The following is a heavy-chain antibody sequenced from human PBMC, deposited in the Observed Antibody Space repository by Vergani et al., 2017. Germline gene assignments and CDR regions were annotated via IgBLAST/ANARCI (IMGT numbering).Heavy chain of an antibody. CDR2: IYYSGST. Sequence: QVQLQESGPGLVKPSQTLSLTCTVSGGSISSGDYYWSWIRQPPGKGLEWIGYIYYSGSTYYNPSLKSRVTISVDTSKNQFSLKLSSVTAADTAVYYCARDYYGDYSYYYGMDVWGQGTTVTVSS. V-gene: IGHV4-30-4*01. CDR3: ARDYYGDYSYYYGMDV. D-gene: IGHD4-17*01. J-gene: IGHJ6*02. CDR1: GGSISSGDYY.